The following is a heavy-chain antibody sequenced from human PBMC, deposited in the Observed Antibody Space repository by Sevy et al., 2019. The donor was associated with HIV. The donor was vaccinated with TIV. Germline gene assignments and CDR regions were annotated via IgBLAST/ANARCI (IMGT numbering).Heavy chain of an antibody. CDR3: ARQSGVLDVDTAMPDAFDL. D-gene: IGHD5-18*01. J-gene: IGHJ3*01. Sequence: GGSLRLSCAGSGFTLSSYWMSWVRQAPGRGLEGVANIKQDGSEKYYVDSVKGRFTISRDNAENSMYLQMNSLRDEDTAMYYCARQSGVLDVDTAMPDAFDLWDRGTMVTVSS. V-gene: IGHV3-7*01. CDR1: GFTLSSYW. CDR2: IKQDGSEK.